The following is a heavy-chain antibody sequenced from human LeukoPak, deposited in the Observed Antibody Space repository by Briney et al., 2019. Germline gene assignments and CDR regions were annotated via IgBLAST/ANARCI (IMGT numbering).Heavy chain of an antibody. Sequence: GGSLRLSCATSGFTFRSFGMHWVRQAPGKGLEWVALISYDGSNKYYVDSVKGRFTISRDNSKNTLYLQMNSLRAEDTAVYYCAKSEGHTEPYWGQGTLVTVSS. CDR3: AKSEGHTEPY. J-gene: IGHJ4*02. CDR1: GFTFRSFG. CDR2: ISYDGSNK. V-gene: IGHV3-30*18. D-gene: IGHD1-14*01.